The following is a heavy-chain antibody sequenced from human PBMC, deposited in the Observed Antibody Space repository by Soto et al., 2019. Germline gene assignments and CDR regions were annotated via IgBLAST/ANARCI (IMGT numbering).Heavy chain of an antibody. J-gene: IGHJ6*02. D-gene: IGHD3-3*01. Sequence: GASVKVSCKASGYTFTGYYIHWVRQAPGQRLEWMGYINPNSGGPNYAQKFQGRVTMTRDTSFSTAYTELSRLRSDDTAVYFCARDYWSGDRYYYGMDVWGQGTTVTVSS. CDR3: ARDYWSGDRYYYGMDV. V-gene: IGHV1-2*02. CDR2: INPNSGGP. CDR1: GYTFTGYY.